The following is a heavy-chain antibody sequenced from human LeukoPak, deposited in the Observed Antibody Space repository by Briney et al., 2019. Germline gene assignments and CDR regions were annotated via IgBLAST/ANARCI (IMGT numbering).Heavy chain of an antibody. Sequence: SETLSLTCTVSGDSISGYYWTWIRQPPGKGLEWIGSIYHSGSTYYNPSLKSRVTISVDTSKNQFSLKLSSVTAADTAVYYCASVLLWFGELNSDAFDIWGQGTMVTVSS. CDR2: IYHSGST. J-gene: IGHJ3*02. D-gene: IGHD3-10*01. CDR3: ASVLLWFGELNSDAFDI. V-gene: IGHV4-38-2*02. CDR1: GDSISGYY.